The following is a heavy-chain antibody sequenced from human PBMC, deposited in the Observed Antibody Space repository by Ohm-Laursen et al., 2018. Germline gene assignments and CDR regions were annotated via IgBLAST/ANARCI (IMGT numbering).Heavy chain of an antibody. J-gene: IGHJ4*02. D-gene: IGHD5-12*01. V-gene: IGHV4-34*01. CDR3: ARAIRGVATRGFDY. Sequence: SETLSLTCAVYGGSFSGYCWSWIRQPPGKGLEWIGEIHHSGGPNYNPSLKSRVTISGDTSKNQFSLKLSSVTAADTAVYYCARAIRGVATRGFDYWGQGTLVTVSS. CDR2: IHHSGGP. CDR1: GGSFSGYC.